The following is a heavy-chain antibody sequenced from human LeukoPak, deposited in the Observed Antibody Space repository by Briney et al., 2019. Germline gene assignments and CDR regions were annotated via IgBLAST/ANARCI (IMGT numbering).Heavy chain of an antibody. CDR3: ARDRRGNNLFDY. CDR1: GGSINSYY. V-gene: IGHV4-59*01. J-gene: IGHJ4*02. D-gene: IGHD1-14*01. CDR2: IYYSGST. Sequence: SETLSLTCTVSGGSINSYYWSWIRQPPGKGLEWIGYIYYSGSTNYNPSLKSRLTISVDTSKNQFSLKLSSVTAADTAVYYCARDRRGNNLFDYWGQGTLVTVSS.